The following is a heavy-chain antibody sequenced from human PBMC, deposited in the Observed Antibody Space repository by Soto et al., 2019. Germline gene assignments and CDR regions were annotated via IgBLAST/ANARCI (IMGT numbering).Heavy chain of an antibody. J-gene: IGHJ5*02. V-gene: IGHV3-23*01. Sequence: RGSLRLYCAASGFTLISYTMSWVRQAPGKGLEWVSAISGSGGSTYYADPVKGRFTISRDNSKNTLYLQMNSLRAEDTAVYYCAKDGPIWFDPWGQGTLVTVSS. CDR2: ISGSGGST. CDR3: AKDGPIWFDP. CDR1: GFTLISYT.